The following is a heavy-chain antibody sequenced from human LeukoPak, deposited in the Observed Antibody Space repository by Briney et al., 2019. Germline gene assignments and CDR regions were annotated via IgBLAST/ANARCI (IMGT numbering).Heavy chain of an antibody. CDR2: IIPILGIA. CDR1: GGTFSSYA. V-gene: IGHV1-69*04. D-gene: IGHD3-22*01. J-gene: IGHJ6*02. Sequence: ASVKVSCKASGGTFSSYAIRWVRQAPGQGLEWMGRIIPILGIANYAQKFQGRVTITADKSTSTAYMELSSLRSEDTAVYYCARTPRRYYDSSGYYSDYYYGMDVWGQGTTVTVSS. CDR3: ARTPRRYYDSSGYYSDYYYGMDV.